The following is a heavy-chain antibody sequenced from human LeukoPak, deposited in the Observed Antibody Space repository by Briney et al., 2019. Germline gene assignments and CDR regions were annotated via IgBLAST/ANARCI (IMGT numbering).Heavy chain of an antibody. CDR1: GGTFSSHA. V-gene: IGHV1-69*05. CDR3: ARGVTGTTSYFDY. J-gene: IGHJ4*02. CDR2: IIPIFGTA. D-gene: IGHD1/OR15-1a*01. Sequence: GASVKVSCKASGGTFSSHAISWVRQAPGQGLEWMGGIIPIFGTANYAQKFQGRVTITTDESTSTAYMELSSLRSEDTAVYYCARGVTGTTSYFDYWGQGTLVTVSS.